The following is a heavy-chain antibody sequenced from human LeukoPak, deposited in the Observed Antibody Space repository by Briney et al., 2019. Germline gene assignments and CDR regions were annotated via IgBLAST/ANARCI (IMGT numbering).Heavy chain of an antibody. CDR2: IYPGDSDT. CDR1: GYSFTSYW. Sequence: HGESLKISCKGSGYSFTSYWIGLVRQMPGEGLGGMGIIYPGDSDTRYSPSFQGQVTISADKSISTAYLQWSSLKASDTAMYYCARRGRDDAFDIWGQGTMVTVSS. CDR3: ARRGRDDAFDI. J-gene: IGHJ3*02. V-gene: IGHV5-51*01.